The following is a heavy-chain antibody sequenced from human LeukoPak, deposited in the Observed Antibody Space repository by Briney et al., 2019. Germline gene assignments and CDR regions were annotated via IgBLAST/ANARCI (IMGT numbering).Heavy chain of an antibody. V-gene: IGHV1-69*05. J-gene: IGHJ6*03. CDR3: ARTMVRGVPYMDV. CDR2: IIPIFGTA. Sequence: SVKVSCKASGGTFSSYAISWVRQAPGQGLEWMGGIIPIFGTANYAQKFQGRVTMTRDTSTSTAYMELSSLRSEDTAVYYCARTMVRGVPYMDVWGKGTTVTVSS. D-gene: IGHD3-10*01. CDR1: GGTFSSYA.